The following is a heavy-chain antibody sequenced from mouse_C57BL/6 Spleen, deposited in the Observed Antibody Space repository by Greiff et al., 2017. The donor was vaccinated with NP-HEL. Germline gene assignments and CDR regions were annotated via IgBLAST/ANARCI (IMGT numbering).Heavy chain of an antibody. D-gene: IGHD1-1*01. CDR2: ISSGSSTI. J-gene: IGHJ4*01. Sequence: EVHLVEPGGGLVKPGGSLKLSCAASGFTFSDHGMHWVRQAPEKGLEWVAYISSGSSTIYYADTVKGRFTISRDNAKHTLVLQMTSLRSEDTAMYYCARRVTTGAMDYWGQGTSVTVSS. CDR3: ARRVTTGAMDY. CDR1: GFTFSDHG. V-gene: IGHV5-17*01.